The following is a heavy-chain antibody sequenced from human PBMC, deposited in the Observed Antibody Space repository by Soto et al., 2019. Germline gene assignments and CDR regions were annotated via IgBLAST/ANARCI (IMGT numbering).Heavy chain of an antibody. CDR2: ISHSGST. J-gene: IGHJ6*02. CDR1: GGSINDDY. D-gene: IGHD3-10*01. V-gene: IGHV4-59*01. CDR3: AREARGVISGMDV. Sequence: SETLSLTCTACGGSINDDYWSLIRQPPGKGLEWIGHISHSGSTNYNPSLKSRVTISADTSTRQVSLKLSTVTAADTAVYYCAREARGVISGMDVWGQGTTVTVSS.